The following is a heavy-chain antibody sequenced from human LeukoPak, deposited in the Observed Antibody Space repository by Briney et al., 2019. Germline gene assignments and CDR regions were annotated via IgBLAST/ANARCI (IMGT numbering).Heavy chain of an antibody. CDR1: GYTFMTFG. D-gene: IGHD1-1*01. CDR3: ARAGTTVTGDDALDI. CDR2: ISPSSGNT. V-gene: IGHV1-18*01. J-gene: IGHJ3*02. Sequence: GASVKVSCKASGYTFMTFGISWVRQAPGQGLEWMGWISPSSGNTYSAQKSQGRLSMSTDTSTGIAYMHLRSLTPDDTALYYCARAGTTVTGDDALDIWGQGTMVIVSA.